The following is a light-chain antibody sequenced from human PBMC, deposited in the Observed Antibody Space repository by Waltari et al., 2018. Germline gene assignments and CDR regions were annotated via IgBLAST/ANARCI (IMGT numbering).Light chain of an antibody. V-gene: IGKV1-27*01. CDR3: QKYNSAPQT. J-gene: IGKJ1*01. CDR2: AAS. CDR1: QGISNY. Sequence: DIQMTQSPSPLSASVGDRVTITCLASQGISNYLAWYQQKPGKVPKLLIYAASTLQSGVPSRFSGSGSGTDFTLTISSLQPEDVATYYCQKYNSAPQTFGQGTKVEIK.